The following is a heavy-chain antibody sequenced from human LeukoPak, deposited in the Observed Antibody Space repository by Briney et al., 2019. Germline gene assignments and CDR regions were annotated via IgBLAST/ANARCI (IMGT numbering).Heavy chain of an antibody. CDR1: GYSFTSYW. CDR2: IYPGDSDT. J-gene: IGHJ3*02. D-gene: IGHD2-2*01. CDR3: ASLGYCSSTSCQEGAFDI. V-gene: IGHV5-51*01. Sequence: GESLKISCKGSGYSFTSYWIGWVRQMPGKGLEWMGIIYPGDSDTRYSPSCQGQVTISADKSISTAYLQWSSLKASDTAMYYCASLGYCSSTSCQEGAFDIWGQGTMVTVSS.